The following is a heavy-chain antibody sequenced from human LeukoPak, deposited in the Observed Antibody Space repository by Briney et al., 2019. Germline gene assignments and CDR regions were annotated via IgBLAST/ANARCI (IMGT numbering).Heavy chain of an antibody. J-gene: IGHJ4*02. CDR2: ISWNSGSI. CDR3: AKDMAYSSSHKNFDY. V-gene: IGHV3-9*01. Sequence: GGSLRLSCAAPGFTFDDYAMHWVRQAPGKGLEWVSGISWNSGSIGYADSVKGRFTISRDNAKNSLYLQMNSLRAEDTALYYCAKDMAYSSSHKNFDYWGQGTLVTVSS. CDR1: GFTFDDYA. D-gene: IGHD6-13*01.